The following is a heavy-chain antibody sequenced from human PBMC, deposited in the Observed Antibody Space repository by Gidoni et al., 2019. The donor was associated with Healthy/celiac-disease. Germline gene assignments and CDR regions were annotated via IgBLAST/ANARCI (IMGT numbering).Heavy chain of an antibody. V-gene: IGHV3-43D*03. Sequence: EVQLVESGGVVVQPGGSLRLSCAASGFTLDDYAMHWVRQAPGKGLEWVSLISWDGGSTYYADSVKGRFTISRDNSKNSLYLQMNSLRAEDTALYYCAKDRSPLLPSYFDYWGQGTLVTVSS. CDR2: ISWDGGST. D-gene: IGHD2-15*01. CDR3: AKDRSPLLPSYFDY. CDR1: GFTLDDYA. J-gene: IGHJ4*02.